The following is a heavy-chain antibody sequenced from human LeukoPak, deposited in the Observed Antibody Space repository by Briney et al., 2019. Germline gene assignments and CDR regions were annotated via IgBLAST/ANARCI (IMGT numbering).Heavy chain of an antibody. V-gene: IGHV3-66*01. CDR2: IHSGGST. J-gene: IGHJ4*02. CDR3: ARDMYYYNSGSRN. D-gene: IGHD3-10*01. CDR1: GFTVSSNY. Sequence: GGSLRLSCAASGFTVSSNYMSWVRQAPGKGLEWVSVIHSGGSTYYADSVKGRFTISRDNSKNTLYLQMSSLRADDTAVYYCARDMYYYNSGSRNWGQGTLVTVSS.